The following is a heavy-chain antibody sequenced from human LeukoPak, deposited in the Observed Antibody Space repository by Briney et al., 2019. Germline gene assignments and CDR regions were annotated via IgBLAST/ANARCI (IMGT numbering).Heavy chain of an antibody. CDR2: IYSTGST. V-gene: IGHV4-4*07. CDR1: GGSISSYY. Sequence: SETLSLTCSVSGGSISSYYWSWIRQPAGKGLEWIGRIYSTGSTNYNPSLKSRVTMSIDTSKNHFSLKLSSVAAADTAVYYCASSSWSGNWSDPWGQGTLVTVSS. CDR3: ASSSWSGNWSDP. J-gene: IGHJ5*02. D-gene: IGHD6-13*01.